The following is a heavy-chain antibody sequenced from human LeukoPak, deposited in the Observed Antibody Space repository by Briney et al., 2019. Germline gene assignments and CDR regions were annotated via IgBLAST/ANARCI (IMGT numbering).Heavy chain of an antibody. CDR2: ISYDGSNK. CDR3: AREGGGGRYCSSTSCYEEPFDY. J-gene: IGHJ4*02. CDR1: GFTFSSYG. V-gene: IGHV3-30*03. D-gene: IGHD2-2*01. Sequence: GGSLRLSCAASGFTFSSYGMHWVRQAPGKGLEWVAVISYDGSNKYYADSVKGRFTISRDNSKNTLYLQMNSLRSDDTAVYYCAREGGGGRYCSSTSCYEEPFDYWGQGTLVTVSS.